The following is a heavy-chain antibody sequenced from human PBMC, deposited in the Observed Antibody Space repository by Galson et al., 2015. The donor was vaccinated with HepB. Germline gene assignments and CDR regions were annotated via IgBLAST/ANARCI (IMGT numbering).Heavy chain of an antibody. Sequence: SLRLSCAASGFTVSSNYMSWVRQAPGKGLEWVSVIYSGGSTYYADSVKGRFTISRDNSKNTLYLQMNSLRAEDTAVYYCARTDYEWAFDIWGQGTMVTVSS. CDR2: IYSGGST. V-gene: IGHV3-66*01. CDR3: ARTDYEWAFDI. J-gene: IGHJ3*02. CDR1: GFTVSSNY. D-gene: IGHD3-22*01.